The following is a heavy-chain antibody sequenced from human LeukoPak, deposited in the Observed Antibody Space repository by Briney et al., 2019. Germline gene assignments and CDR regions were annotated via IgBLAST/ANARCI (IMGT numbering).Heavy chain of an antibody. CDR2: IYIGYSDT. CDR1: GYRFSDYW. Sequence: GEPLKICCEGSGYRFSDYWIGWVRQMPDKGLEWMGIIYIGYSDTRYSPSFQGQVTISADKSISTAYLQWSSLRAADTAMYYCARLVPSYDSNGYFDYWGQGTLVTVSS. V-gene: IGHV5-51*01. J-gene: IGHJ4*02. CDR3: ARLVPSYDSNGYFDY. D-gene: IGHD3-22*01.